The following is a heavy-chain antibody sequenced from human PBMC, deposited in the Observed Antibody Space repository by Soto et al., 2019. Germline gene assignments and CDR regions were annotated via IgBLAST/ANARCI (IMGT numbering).Heavy chain of an antibody. CDR3: AKRKPVWQWLAHRDTFDY. CDR1: GFTFSSYA. CDR2: ISGSGGST. Sequence: PGGSLRLSCAASGFTFSSYAMSWVRQAPGKGLEWVSAISGSGGSTYYADSVKGRFTISGDNSKNTLYLQMNSLRAEDTAVYYCAKRKPVWQWLAHRDTFDYWGQGTLVTVSS. D-gene: IGHD6-19*01. V-gene: IGHV3-23*01. J-gene: IGHJ4*02.